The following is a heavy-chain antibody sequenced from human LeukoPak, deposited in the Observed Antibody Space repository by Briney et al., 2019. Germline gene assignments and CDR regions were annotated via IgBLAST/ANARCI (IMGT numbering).Heavy chain of an antibody. CDR1: GFTFSSYS. V-gene: IGHV3-48*04. CDR2: ISSSGSTI. J-gene: IGHJ4*02. Sequence: GGSLRLSCAASGFTFSSYSMNWVRQAPGKGLEWVSYISSSGSTIYYADSVKGRFTISRDNAKNSLYLQMNSLRAEDTAVYYCASYYDFWSGLQSYWGQGTLVTVSS. D-gene: IGHD3-3*01. CDR3: ASYYDFWSGLQSY.